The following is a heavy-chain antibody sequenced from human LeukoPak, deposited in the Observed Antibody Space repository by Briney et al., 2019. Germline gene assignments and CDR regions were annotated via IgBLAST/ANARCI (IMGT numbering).Heavy chain of an antibody. CDR3: ARIGSSDGYTVDF. CDR1: GFTFSNYW. D-gene: IGHD5-24*01. J-gene: IGHJ4*02. Sequence: PGGSLRLSCAASGFTFSNYWMSWVRQAPGKGLEWVADIKQDGSAKYYMDSVKGRFTISRDSAKNSLYLQMNSLRAEDTAVYYCARIGSSDGYTVDFWGQGTLVTVSS. CDR2: IKQDGSAK. V-gene: IGHV3-7*01.